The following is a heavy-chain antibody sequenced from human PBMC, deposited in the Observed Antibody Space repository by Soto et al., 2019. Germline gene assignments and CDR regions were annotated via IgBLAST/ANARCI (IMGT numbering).Heavy chain of an antibody. V-gene: IGHV1-2*04. CDR1: GYTFTGYY. Sequence: ASVKVSCKASGYTFTGYYMHWVRQAPGQGLEWMGWINPNSGGTNYAQKFQGWVTMTRDTSISTAYMELSRLRSDDTAVYYCARGTYSSSWLYYYYGMDVWGQGTTVTFSS. CDR2: INPNSGGT. CDR3: ARGTYSSSWLYYYYGMDV. J-gene: IGHJ6*02. D-gene: IGHD6-13*01.